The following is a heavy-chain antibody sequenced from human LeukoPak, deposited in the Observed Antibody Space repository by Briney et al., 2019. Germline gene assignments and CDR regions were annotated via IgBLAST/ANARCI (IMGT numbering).Heavy chain of an antibody. D-gene: IGHD2-15*01. CDR1: GGSFSGYY. CDR3: ARNGHYSLDY. J-gene: IGHJ4*02. V-gene: IGHV4-34*01. CDR2: INRSGST. Sequence: SETLSLTCAVYGGSFSGYYWSWIRQPPGKGLEWIGEINRSGSTNYNPSLKSRVTISVDKSKNQFSLKLSSVTAADTAVYYCARNGHYSLDYWGQGTLVTVSS.